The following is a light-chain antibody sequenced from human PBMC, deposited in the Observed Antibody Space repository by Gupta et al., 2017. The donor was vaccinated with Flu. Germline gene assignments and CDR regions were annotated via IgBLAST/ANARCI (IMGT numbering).Light chain of an antibody. CDR1: SSDIGNYNY. CDR3: SSFTACTTLV. CDR2: NVS. J-gene: IGLJ1*01. V-gene: IGLV2-14*03. Sequence: HSALTQPASVSGSPGQSTIVSCTGTSSDIGNYNYVSWYLQHPGKAPKLLIYNVSERPSGVSNRFSASKSGNTASVTISGLQTEDEADYYCSSFTACTTLVFGTGTKVTVL.